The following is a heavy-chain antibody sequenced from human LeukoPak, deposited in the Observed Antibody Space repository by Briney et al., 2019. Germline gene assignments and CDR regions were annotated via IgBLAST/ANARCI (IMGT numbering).Heavy chain of an antibody. J-gene: IGHJ4*02. CDR2: ISYDGNNK. Sequence: GGSLRPSCAASGLTLSTSAMHWVRQAPGTGPEWMTFISYDGNNKYYVDSVRGRFTISRDNSKNTLYLQMNILRAEDTSVYYCASVRGPIDYSSGYYCRYLDYWGQGTLVTVSS. CDR1: GLTLSTSA. V-gene: IGHV3-30-3*01. CDR3: ASVRGPIDYSSGYYCRYLDY. D-gene: IGHD3-22*01.